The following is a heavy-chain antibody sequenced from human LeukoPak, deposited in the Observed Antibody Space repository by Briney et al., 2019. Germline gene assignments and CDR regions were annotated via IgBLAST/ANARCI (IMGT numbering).Heavy chain of an antibody. CDR2: IYSGGST. CDR1: GFTVSSNY. J-gene: IGHJ3*02. V-gene: IGHV3-66*02. D-gene: IGHD2-8*01. Sequence: GGSLRPSCAASGFTVSSNYMSWVRQAPGKGLEWVSVIYSGGSTYYADSVKGRFTISRDNSKNTLYLQMNSLRAEDTAVYYCARRMVYADDAFDIWGQGTMVTVSS. CDR3: ARRMVYADDAFDI.